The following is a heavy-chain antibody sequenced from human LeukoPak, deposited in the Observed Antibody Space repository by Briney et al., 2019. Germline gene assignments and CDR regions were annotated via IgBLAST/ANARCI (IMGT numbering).Heavy chain of an antibody. Sequence: GGSLRLSCAASGFTFSSYTMNWVRQAPGKGLEWVSSISSSSSPIYYADSVKGRFTISRDNAKNSLYLQMNSLRVEDTAVYYCSTSRPDRFIDSWGQGTLVTVST. CDR2: ISSSSSPI. CDR3: STSRPDRFIDS. V-gene: IGHV3-48*01. CDR1: GFTFSSYT. J-gene: IGHJ4*02. D-gene: IGHD1-14*01.